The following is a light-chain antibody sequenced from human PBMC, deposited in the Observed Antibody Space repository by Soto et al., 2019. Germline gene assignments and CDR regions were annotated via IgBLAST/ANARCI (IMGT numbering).Light chain of an antibody. J-gene: IGKJ5*01. CDR2: DAS. Sequence: DILLAQSPSSPSASVGDRVNITCQASQDISNHLNWYQQKPGKAPNLIIYDASDLETGVPSRFSGGGSGTFFSFTINSLQSEDFAVYYCQHYQSWPTITFGQGTRLEIK. CDR3: QHYQSWPTIT. V-gene: IGKV1-33*01. CDR1: QDISNH.